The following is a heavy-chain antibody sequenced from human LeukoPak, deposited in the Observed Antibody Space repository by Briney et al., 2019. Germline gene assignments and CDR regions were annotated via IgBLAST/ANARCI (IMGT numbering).Heavy chain of an antibody. J-gene: IGHJ5*02. CDR1: GYNFGGQW. CDR2: IYPGDSDT. Sequence: GESLKISCKASGYNFGGQWIGWVRQMPGKGLEYMGIIYPGDSDTIYSPSFQGQVTMSVDKSISTAYLQWSSLKASDTAMYYCARRRLPGTEYNWFDPWGQGTLVTVSS. V-gene: IGHV5-51*01. D-gene: IGHD6-6*01. CDR3: ARRRLPGTEYNWFDP.